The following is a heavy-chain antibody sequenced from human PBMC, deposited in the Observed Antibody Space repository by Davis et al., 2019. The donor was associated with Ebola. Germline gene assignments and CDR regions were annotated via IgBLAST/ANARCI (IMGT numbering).Heavy chain of an antibody. Sequence: GESLNTSCAASGFTFDDYAMHWVRQAPGKGLEWVSGISWNSGSIGYADSVKGRFTISRDNAKNSLYLQMNSLRSEDTAVYNCARPTVSTSYYYYGMDVWGQGTTVTVSS. V-gene: IGHV3-9*01. CDR2: ISWNSGSI. J-gene: IGHJ6*02. CDR3: ARPTVSTSYYYYGMDV. D-gene: IGHD1-1*01. CDR1: GFTFDDYA.